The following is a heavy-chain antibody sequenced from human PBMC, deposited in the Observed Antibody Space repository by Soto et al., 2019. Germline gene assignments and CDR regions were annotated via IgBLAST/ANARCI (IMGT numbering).Heavy chain of an antibody. CDR1: GGTFSSYT. Sequence: ASVKVSCKASGGTFSSYTISWVRQAPGQGLEWMGWINAGNGNTKYSQKFQGRVTITRDTSASTAYMELSSLRSEDTAVYYCARDTAPPDVWGQGTTVTVSS. V-gene: IGHV1-3*01. J-gene: IGHJ6*02. CDR2: INAGNGNT. CDR3: ARDTAPPDV. D-gene: IGHD4-17*01.